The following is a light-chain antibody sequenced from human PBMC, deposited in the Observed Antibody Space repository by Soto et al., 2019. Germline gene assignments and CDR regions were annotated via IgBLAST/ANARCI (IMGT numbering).Light chain of an antibody. Sequence: QSVLTQPASVSGSPGQSITISCTGTSSDVGGYNYVSWYQRHPGKAPKLMIYEVSNRPSGVSNRFSGSKSGNTASLTISGLQAEDEADYYCSSYTSSSHYVFGTGTKVTVL. V-gene: IGLV2-14*01. CDR3: SSYTSSSHYV. CDR2: EVS. CDR1: SSDVGGYNY. J-gene: IGLJ1*01.